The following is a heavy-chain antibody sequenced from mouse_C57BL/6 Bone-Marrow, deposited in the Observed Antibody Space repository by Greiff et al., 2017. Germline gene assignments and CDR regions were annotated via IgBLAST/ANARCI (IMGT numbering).Heavy chain of an antibody. CDR1: GYTFTSYW. CDR3: ARRRDYYAMDY. J-gene: IGHJ4*01. V-gene: IGHV1-55*01. CDR2: IYPGSGST. Sequence: QVQLQQPGAELVKPGASVKMSCKASGYTFTSYWITWVKQRPGQGLEWIGDIYPGSGSTNYNAKFKSKATLTVDTSSSTAYMQLSSLNSDDSAVDYFARRRDYYAMDYWGQGTSVTVSS. D-gene: IGHD3-3*01.